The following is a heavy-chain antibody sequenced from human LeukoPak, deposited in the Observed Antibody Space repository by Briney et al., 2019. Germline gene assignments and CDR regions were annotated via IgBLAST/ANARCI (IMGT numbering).Heavy chain of an antibody. CDR3: ARYCSGGSCYFDY. V-gene: IGHV1-2*02. J-gene: IGHJ4*02. D-gene: IGHD2-15*01. Sequence: ASVKVSCKASGYTFTGYYMHWVRQAPGQGLEWMGWINPNSGGTNYAQKFQGRVTMTRDTSISTAYMELSRPRSDDTAVYYCARYCSGGSCYFDYWGQGTLVTVSS. CDR2: INPNSGGT. CDR1: GYTFTGYY.